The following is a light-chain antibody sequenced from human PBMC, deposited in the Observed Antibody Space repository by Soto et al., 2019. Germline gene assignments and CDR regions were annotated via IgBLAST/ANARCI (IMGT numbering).Light chain of an antibody. V-gene: IGLV2-14*01. J-gene: IGLJ2*01. Sequence: QSALTQPASVSGSPGQSITISCTGSSSDVGGYNYVSWYQQHPGKAPKFMIYEVSNRPSGVSNRFSGSKSGNTASLTISGLQAEDEADYYFSSYTSSSTVVFGGGTQLTVL. CDR3: SSYTSSSTVV. CDR2: EVS. CDR1: SSDVGGYNY.